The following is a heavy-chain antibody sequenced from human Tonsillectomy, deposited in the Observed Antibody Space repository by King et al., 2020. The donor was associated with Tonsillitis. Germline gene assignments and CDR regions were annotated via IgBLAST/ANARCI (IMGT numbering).Heavy chain of an antibody. D-gene: IGHD3-3*01. CDR1: GFTFDDYA. V-gene: IGHV3-9*01. J-gene: IGHJ3*02. CDR2: ITWNSGSI. CDR3: TKTILRFLEWSDAFDI. Sequence: QLVQYGGGLVQPGRSLRLSCAASGFTFDDYAMHWVRQAPGKGLEWVSGITWNSGSIGYADFVKGRFTISRDNAKNSLYLQMNSLRPEDTALYYCTKTILRFLEWSDAFDIWGQGTMVAVSS.